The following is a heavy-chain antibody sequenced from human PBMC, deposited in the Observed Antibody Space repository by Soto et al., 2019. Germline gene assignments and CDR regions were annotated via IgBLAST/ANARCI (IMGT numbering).Heavy chain of an antibody. CDR3: AKDLDSSSSQYFQH. Sequence: GESLKISCAASGFTFSSYAMSWVRQAPGKGLEWVSAISGSGGSTYYADSVKGRFTISRDNSKNTLYLQMNSLRAEDTAVYYCAKDLDSSSSQYFQHWGQGTLVTVSS. V-gene: IGHV3-23*01. CDR1: GFTFSSYA. J-gene: IGHJ1*01. D-gene: IGHD6-6*01. CDR2: ISGSGGST.